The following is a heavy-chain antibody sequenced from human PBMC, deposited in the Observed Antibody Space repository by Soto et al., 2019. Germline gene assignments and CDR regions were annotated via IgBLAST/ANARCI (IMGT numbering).Heavy chain of an antibody. V-gene: IGHV4-39*01. J-gene: IGHJ6*02. Sequence: PSETLSLTGTGSGGSISSSGYYWGWIRQPPGKGLEWIGNVYYGGSTYYNPSLKSRVTISVETSKSQFSLKLSSVTAADTAVYYCAGGDYYHSSGYYFYYYTMDVWGQGTTVTVSS. CDR1: GGSISSSGYY. CDR2: VYYGGST. CDR3: AGGDYYHSSGYYFYYYTMDV. D-gene: IGHD3-22*01.